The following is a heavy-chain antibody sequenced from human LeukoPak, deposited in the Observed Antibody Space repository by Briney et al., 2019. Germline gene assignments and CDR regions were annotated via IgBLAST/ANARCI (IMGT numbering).Heavy chain of an antibody. J-gene: IGHJ5*01. D-gene: IGHD6-6*01. V-gene: IGHV3-7*01. CDR1: GFTFSSYW. CDR2: IKKDGSEK. Sequence: GGSLRLSCAASGFTFSSYWMSWVRQAPGKELEWVANIKKDGSEKYYVDAVKGRFTISRDNAKTSLYLQMNSLRAEDTAVYYCTRDPRHFDSCGQGTLVTVSS. CDR3: TRDPRHFDS.